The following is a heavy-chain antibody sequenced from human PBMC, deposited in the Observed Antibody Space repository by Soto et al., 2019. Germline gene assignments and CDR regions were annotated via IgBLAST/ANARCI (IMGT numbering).Heavy chain of an antibody. CDR2: ISAYNGNT. CDR3: ARDSRRITMVRDRDRFNYYKDV. V-gene: IGHV1-18*01. Sequence: ASVKVSCKASGYTFTSYGISWVRQAPGQGLEWMGWISAYNGNTNYAQKLQGRVTMTTDTSTSTAYMELRSLRSDDTAVYYCARDSRRITMVRDRDRFNYYKDVWGKGSTVTVSS. D-gene: IGHD3-10*01. J-gene: IGHJ6*03. CDR1: GYTFTSYG.